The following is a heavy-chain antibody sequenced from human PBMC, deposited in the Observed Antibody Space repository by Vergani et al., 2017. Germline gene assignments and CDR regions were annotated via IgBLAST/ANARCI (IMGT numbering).Heavy chain of an antibody. Sequence: QVQLQESGPGLVKPSETLSLTCTVPDGSISSYYWSWIRQPPGKGLEWIGYIYYSGSTNYNPSLKSRATISVDTSKKQFSLKLISVTAADTAVYYCARMYDERYFDYWGQGTLVTVSS. CDR2: IYYSGST. D-gene: IGHD3-3*01. CDR1: DGSISSYY. J-gene: IGHJ4*02. CDR3: ARMYDERYFDY. V-gene: IGHV4-59*12.